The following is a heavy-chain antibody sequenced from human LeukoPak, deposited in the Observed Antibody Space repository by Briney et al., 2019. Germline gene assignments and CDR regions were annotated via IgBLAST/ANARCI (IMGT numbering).Heavy chain of an antibody. CDR2: IWSDGRHK. D-gene: IGHD2-21*01. Sequence: PGGSLRLSCAASGFTFSSFGMHWVRQAPGKGLEWVAIIWSDGRHKYYADSVKGRFTISRDNSKNTLYLQMSSLRAEDMAVYYCAREVQGVVVQGGMDVWGKGTTVIVSS. V-gene: IGHV3-33*01. CDR1: GFTFSSFG. J-gene: IGHJ6*04. CDR3: AREVQGVVVQGGMDV.